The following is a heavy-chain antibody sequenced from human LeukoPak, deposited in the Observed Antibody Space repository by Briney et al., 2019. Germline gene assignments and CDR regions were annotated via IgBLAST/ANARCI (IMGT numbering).Heavy chain of an antibody. D-gene: IGHD6-13*01. CDR3: SRGTSAGGPISPFDF. V-gene: IGHV3-74*01. Sequence: PGGSLRLSCVASGFTFSKNWMHWVRQAPGKGLVWVSRIQGDGSNTNYADSVKGRFSISRDNAKNTVYLQMTSLWAEDTGTYYCSRGTSAGGPISPFDFWGQGTVVTVSS. J-gene: IGHJ4*02. CDR1: GFTFSKNW. CDR2: IQGDGSNT.